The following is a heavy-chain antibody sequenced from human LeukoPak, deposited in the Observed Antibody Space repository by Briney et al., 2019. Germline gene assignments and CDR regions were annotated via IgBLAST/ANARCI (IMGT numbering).Heavy chain of an antibody. CDR3: ATNGYYSIDN. CDR2: IYHTGST. V-gene: IGHV4-4*02. CDR1: GGSISNTNW. J-gene: IGHJ4*02. D-gene: IGHD3-3*01. Sequence: SETLSLTCAVSGGSISNTNWWSWVRQPPGKGLEWIGEIYHTGSTHHSPSLNSRLAISVDKSQNQFSLKLSSVTAADTAIYYCATNGYYSIDNWGQGILVTVSS.